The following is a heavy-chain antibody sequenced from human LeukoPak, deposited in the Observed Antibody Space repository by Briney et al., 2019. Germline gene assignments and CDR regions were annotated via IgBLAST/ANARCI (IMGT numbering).Heavy chain of an antibody. J-gene: IGHJ6*03. D-gene: IGHD2-15*01. CDR2: IYTSGST. Sequence: SQTLSLTCTVSGGSISSGSYYWSWIRQPAGKGLEWIGRIYTSGSTNYNPSLKSRVTISVDTSKNQFSLKLSSVTAADTAVYYCARLYCSGGSCYLYYYYYYMDVWGKGTTVTVSS. V-gene: IGHV4-61*02. CDR1: GGSISSGSYY. CDR3: ARLYCSGGSCYLYYYYYYMDV.